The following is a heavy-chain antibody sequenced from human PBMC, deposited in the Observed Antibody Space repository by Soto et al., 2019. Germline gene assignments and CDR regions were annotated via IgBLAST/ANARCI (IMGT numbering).Heavy chain of an antibody. CDR2: ISGSGDNT. V-gene: IGHV3-23*01. CDR1: GFTFSIYA. Sequence: GGSLRLSCAASGFTFSIYAMSWVRQAPGKGLEWVSAISGSGDNTYYADPVKGRFTISRDNSKNTLYLQMNSLRAEDTAVYYCAKDSGIPRGTSVHVFDIWGQGTMVT. CDR3: AKDSGIPRGTSVHVFDI. J-gene: IGHJ3*02. D-gene: IGHD3-10*01.